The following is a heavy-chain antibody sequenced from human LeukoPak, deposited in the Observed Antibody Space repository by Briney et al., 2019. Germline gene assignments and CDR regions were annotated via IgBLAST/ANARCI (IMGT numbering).Heavy chain of an antibody. CDR1: GFTFSSYA. V-gene: IGHV3-23*01. CDR2: ISGSGGST. J-gene: IGHJ4*02. CDR3: AKDAHSSGWYKLEYRYFDY. Sequence: GGSLRLSCAASGFTFSSYAMSWVRQAPGEGLEWVSAISGSGGSTYYADSVKGRFTISRDNSKNTLYLQMNSLRAEDTAVYYCAKDAHSSGWYKLEYRYFDYWGQGTLVTVSS. D-gene: IGHD6-19*01.